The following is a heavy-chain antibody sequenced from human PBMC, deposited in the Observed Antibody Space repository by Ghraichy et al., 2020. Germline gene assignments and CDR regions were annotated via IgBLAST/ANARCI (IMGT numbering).Heavy chain of an antibody. J-gene: IGHJ3*02. Sequence: GGSLRLSCAASGFTFSSYAMSWVRQAPGKGLEWVSAISGSGGSTYYADSVKGRFTISRDNSKNTLYLQMNSLRAEDTAVYYCAKGLTIVVVTYDAFDIWGQGTMVTVSS. CDR3: AKGLTIVVVTYDAFDI. CDR1: GFTFSSYA. D-gene: IGHD3-22*01. CDR2: ISGSGGST. V-gene: IGHV3-23*01.